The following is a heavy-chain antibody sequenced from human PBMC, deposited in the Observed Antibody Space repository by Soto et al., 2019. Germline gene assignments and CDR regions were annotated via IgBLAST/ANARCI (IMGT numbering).Heavy chain of an antibody. D-gene: IGHD1-20*01. Sequence: ASVKVSCKASGYTFTSYYMHWVRQAPGQGLEWMGIINPSGGSTSYAQKFQGRVTMTRDTSTSTVYMELSSLRSEDTAVYYCAREKGHPPDNPITPDYYYGMDVWGQGTTVTVSS. V-gene: IGHV1-46*01. J-gene: IGHJ6*02. CDR2: INPSGGST. CDR3: AREKGHPPDNPITPDYYYGMDV. CDR1: GYTFTSYY.